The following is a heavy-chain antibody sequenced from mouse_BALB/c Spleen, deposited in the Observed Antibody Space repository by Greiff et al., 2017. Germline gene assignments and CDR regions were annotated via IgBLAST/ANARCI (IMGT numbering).Heavy chain of an antibody. V-gene: IGHV1-7*01. CDR3: ARGGRLRAMDY. CDR1: GYTFTSYW. Sequence: QVQLKESGAELAKPGASVKMSCKASGYTFTSYWMHWVKQRPGQGLEWIGYINPSTGYTEYNQKFKDKATLTADKSSSTAYMQLSSLTSEDSAVYYCARGGRLRAMDYWGQGTSVTVSS. J-gene: IGHJ4*01. D-gene: IGHD1-2*01. CDR2: INPSTGYT.